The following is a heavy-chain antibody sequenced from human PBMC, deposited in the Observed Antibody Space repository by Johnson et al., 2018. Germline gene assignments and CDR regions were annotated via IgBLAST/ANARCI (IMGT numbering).Heavy chain of an antibody. J-gene: IGHJ1*01. V-gene: IGHV3-21*01. CDR3: AREEGYGYFQH. D-gene: IGHD5-18*01. Sequence: EVQLVETGGGLVKPGGSLRLSCAASGFTFSSYSMNWVRQAPGKGLEWVSSISRSSSYIYYADSVKGRFTISRDNAKNSLYLQMNSLRAEDTAVYYCAREEGYGYFQHWGQGTLVTVSA. CDR1: GFTFSSYS. CDR2: ISRSSSYI.